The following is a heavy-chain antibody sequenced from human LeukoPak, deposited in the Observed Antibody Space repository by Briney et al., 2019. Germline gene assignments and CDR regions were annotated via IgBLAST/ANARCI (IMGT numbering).Heavy chain of an antibody. CDR3: AREALYYDSSGYDSSYYFDY. Sequence: SVTVSFKASGGTFSSYAISWVRQAPGQGLEWMGRIIPILGIANYAQKFQGRVTITADKSTSTAYMELSSLRSEDTAVYYCAREALYYDSSGYDSSYYFDYWGQGTLVTVSS. CDR2: IIPILGIA. CDR1: GGTFSSYA. J-gene: IGHJ4*02. V-gene: IGHV1-69*04. D-gene: IGHD3-22*01.